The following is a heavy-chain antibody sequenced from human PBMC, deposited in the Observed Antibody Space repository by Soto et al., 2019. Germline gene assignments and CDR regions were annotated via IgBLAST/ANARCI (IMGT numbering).Heavy chain of an antibody. CDR2: ISTYSGKT. V-gene: IGHV1-18*01. Sequence: ASVKVSCKASGYTFTTYAISWVRQAPGQGLEWMGWISTYSGKTDYAQSLQGGVTMTTDTSTNTAYMELRSLRSEDTAVYYCVRVYGNFDYWGQGTLVTVSS. CDR3: VRVYGNFDY. D-gene: IGHD4-17*01. J-gene: IGHJ4*02. CDR1: GYTFTTYA.